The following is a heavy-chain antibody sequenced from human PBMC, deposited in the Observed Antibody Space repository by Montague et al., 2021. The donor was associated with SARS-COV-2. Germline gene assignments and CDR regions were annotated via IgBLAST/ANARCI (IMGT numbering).Heavy chain of an antibody. CDR1: GFSLSTSGVG. CDR2: IYWDDDK. V-gene: IGHV2-5*02. CDR3: AHRRPGSGSYYFDY. Sequence: PALVKPTQTLTLTCTFSGFSLSTSGVGVGWIRQPPGKALEWLALIYWDDDKRYSPSLRSRLTITKDSSKNQVVLTMTNMDPVDTATYYCAHRRPGSGSYYFDYWGQGTLVTVSS. D-gene: IGHD3-10*01. J-gene: IGHJ4*02.